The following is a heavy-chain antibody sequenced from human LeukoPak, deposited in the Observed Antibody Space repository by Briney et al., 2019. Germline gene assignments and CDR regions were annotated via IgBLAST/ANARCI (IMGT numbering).Heavy chain of an antibody. CDR3: ARGERDGDLDS. D-gene: IGHD4-17*01. CDR1: GYTFNAYY. CDR2: INPKIGST. Sequence: ASVKVSCKASGYTFNAYYIHWVRQAPGQGLEWMGWINPKIGSTNSAQKIQGRVTMTRDTSINTTYMELSGLRSDDTAVYYCARGERDGDLDSWGQGTLVTVSS. J-gene: IGHJ4*02. V-gene: IGHV1-2*02.